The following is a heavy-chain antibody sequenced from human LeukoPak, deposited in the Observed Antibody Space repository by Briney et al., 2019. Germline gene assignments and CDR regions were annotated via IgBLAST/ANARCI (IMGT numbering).Heavy chain of an antibody. CDR2: INHSGST. J-gene: IGHJ5*02. Sequence: SETLSLTCAVYGGSFSGYYWSWIRQPPGKGLEWIGEINHSGSTNYNPSLKSRLSVSIDTSKNQFSLKLNSVSAADTAVYYCARVVAAAGNNWFDPWGQGTLVTVSS. CDR1: GGSFSGYY. V-gene: IGHV4-34*01. CDR3: ARVVAAAGNNWFDP. D-gene: IGHD6-13*01.